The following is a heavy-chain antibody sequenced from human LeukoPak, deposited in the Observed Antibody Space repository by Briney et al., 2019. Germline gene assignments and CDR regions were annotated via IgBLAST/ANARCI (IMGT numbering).Heavy chain of an antibody. CDR1: GFTFSSYA. D-gene: IGHD3-22*01. J-gene: IGHJ4*02. Sequence: GGSLRLSCAAPGFTFSSYAMHWVRQAPGKGLEWVAVISYDGSNKYYADSVKGRFTISRDNSKNTLYLQTNSLRAEDTAVYYCARQNRWGSGYYGYFDYWGQGTLVTVSS. CDR3: ARQNRWGSGYYGYFDY. V-gene: IGHV3-30-3*01. CDR2: ISYDGSNK.